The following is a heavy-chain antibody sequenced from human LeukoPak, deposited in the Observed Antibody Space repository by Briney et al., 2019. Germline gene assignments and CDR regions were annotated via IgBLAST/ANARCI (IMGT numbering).Heavy chain of an antibody. CDR3: ARVYSSSSREDY. V-gene: IGHV4-34*01. Sequence: PSETLSLTCAVYGGSFSGYYWSWIRQPPGKGLEWIGEINHSGSTNYNPSLKSRVTISVDTSKNQFSLSLTSVTAADTAVYYCARVYSSSSREDYWGQGTLVTVSS. CDR2: INHSGST. J-gene: IGHJ4*02. CDR1: GGSFSGYY. D-gene: IGHD6-6*01.